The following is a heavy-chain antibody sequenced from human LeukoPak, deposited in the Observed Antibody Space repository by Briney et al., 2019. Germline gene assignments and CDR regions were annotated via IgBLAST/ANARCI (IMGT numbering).Heavy chain of an antibody. Sequence: GGSLRLSCAASGFTFSSYVMSWVRQAPGKGLEWVSAISGSGGSTYYADSVKGRFTISRDNSKNTLYLQMNSLRAEDTAVYYCAKPTTVTTRGSFDYWGQGTLVTVSS. CDR2: ISGSGGST. V-gene: IGHV3-23*01. D-gene: IGHD4-17*01. CDR1: GFTFSSYV. J-gene: IGHJ4*02. CDR3: AKPTTVTTRGSFDY.